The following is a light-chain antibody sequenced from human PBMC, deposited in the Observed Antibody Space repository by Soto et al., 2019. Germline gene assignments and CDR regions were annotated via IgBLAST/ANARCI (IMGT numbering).Light chain of an antibody. Sequence: DIQMTQSPSAMSASVGDRVTITCRASQDITNNLAWFQQRPGKVPRRLIYFASPLQSGVPSRFSGSGSGTEFTLTISGLEPEDFATYYCLKVNSYPWTFGQGTNLEIK. CDR1: QDITNN. J-gene: IGKJ1*01. CDR2: FAS. V-gene: IGKV1-17*03. CDR3: LKVNSYPWT.